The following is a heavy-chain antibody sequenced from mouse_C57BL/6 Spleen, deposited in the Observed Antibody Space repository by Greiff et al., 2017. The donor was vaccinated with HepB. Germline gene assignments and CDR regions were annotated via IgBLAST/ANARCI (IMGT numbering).Heavy chain of an antibody. V-gene: IGHV5-4*03. CDR1: GFTFSSYA. D-gene: IGHD4-1*01. J-gene: IGHJ3*01. CDR3: ARGGTGTFAY. CDR2: ISDGGSYT. Sequence: EVMLVESGGGLVKPGGSLKLSCAASGFTFSSYAMSWVRQTPEKRLEWVATISDGGSYTYYPDNVKGRFTISRDNAKNNLYLQMSHLKSEDTSMYYCARGGTGTFAYWGQGTLVTVSA.